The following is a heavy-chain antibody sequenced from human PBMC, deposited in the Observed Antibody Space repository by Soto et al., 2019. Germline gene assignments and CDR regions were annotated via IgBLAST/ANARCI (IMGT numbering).Heavy chain of an antibody. D-gene: IGHD4-17*01. CDR3: AKDLDYGDFNYYYGMDV. CDR2: ISYDGSNK. J-gene: IGHJ6*02. Sequence: PGGSLRLSCAASGFTFSSYGMHWVRQAPGKGLEWVAVISYDGSNKYYAGSVKGRFTISRDNSENTLYLQMNSLRAEDTAVYYCAKDLDYGDFNYYYGMDVWGQGTTVTVSS. V-gene: IGHV3-30*18. CDR1: GFTFSSYG.